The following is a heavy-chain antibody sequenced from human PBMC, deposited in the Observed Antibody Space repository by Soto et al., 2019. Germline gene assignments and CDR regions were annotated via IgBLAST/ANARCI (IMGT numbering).Heavy chain of an antibody. CDR2: ISYDGSNK. J-gene: IGHJ6*02. D-gene: IGHD2-15*01. Sequence: GGALRPPCSASGFTLRSLCQHRVRPAPGKGLEWVAVISYDGSNKYYADSVKGRFTISRDNSKNTLYLQMNSLRAEDTAVYYCAKDYGSPGYYYYGMDVWGQGTTVTVSS. CDR3: AKDYGSPGYYYYGMDV. V-gene: IGHV3-30*18. CDR1: GFTLRSLC.